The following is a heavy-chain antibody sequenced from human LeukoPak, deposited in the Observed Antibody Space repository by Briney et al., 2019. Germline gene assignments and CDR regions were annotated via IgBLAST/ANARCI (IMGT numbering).Heavy chain of an antibody. J-gene: IGHJ4*02. CDR2: INPSDGDT. CDR1: GYTFITYY. D-gene: IGHD3-22*01. V-gene: IGHV1-46*01. CDR3: ARAPDSGGYFAQPNFDY. Sequence: ASVKVSCKASGYTFITYYLHWVRQAPGQGLEWMGIINPSDGDTSSALKFQGRVTMTRDTSTRPVYMELSSLRSEDTAVYYCARAPDSGGYFAQPNFDYWGQGTLVTVSS.